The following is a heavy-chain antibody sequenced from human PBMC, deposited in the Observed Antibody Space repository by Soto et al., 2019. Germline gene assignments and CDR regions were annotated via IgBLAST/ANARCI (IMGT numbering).Heavy chain of an antibody. CDR3: ARDIVEAAAGLWGYYYYYYGMDV. V-gene: IGHV3-11*01. CDR2: ISSSGSTI. D-gene: IGHD6-13*01. CDR1: GFTFSDYY. J-gene: IGHJ6*02. Sequence: GGSLRLSCAASGFTFSDYYMSWIRQAPGKGLEWVSYISSSGSTIYYADSVKGRFTISRDNAKNSLYLQMNSLRAEDTAVYYCARDIVEAAAGLWGYYYYYYGMDVWGQGTTVTVSS.